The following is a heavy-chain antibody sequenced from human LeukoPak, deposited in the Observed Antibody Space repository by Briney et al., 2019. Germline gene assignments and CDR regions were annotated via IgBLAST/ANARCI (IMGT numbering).Heavy chain of an antibody. J-gene: IGHJ6*02. CDR1: GFTFSSYG. CDR3: AKASFGGGMDV. D-gene: IGHD3-10*01. Sequence: PGWSLRLSCAASGFTFSSYGMHWVRQAPGKGLEWVAVISYDGSNKYYADSVKGRFTISRDNSKNTLYLQMNSLRAEDTAVYYCAKASFGGGMDVWGQGTTVTVSS. CDR2: ISYDGSNK. V-gene: IGHV3-30*18.